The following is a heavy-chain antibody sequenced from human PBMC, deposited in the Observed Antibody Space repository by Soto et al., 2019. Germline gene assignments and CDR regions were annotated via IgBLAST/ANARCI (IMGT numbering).Heavy chain of an antibody. V-gene: IGHV4-31*01. CDR2: IYYSGST. Sequence: QVQLQESGPGLVKPSQTLSLTCTVSGGSITSGTYYWSWIRQQPGKGLEWIGYIYYSGSTSYNPSLKSLLTISPVTSTTHSHQSPSSVTAAVTAVYYCARDRSYYGSGHYYFDYWGQGILVTVSA. CDR1: GGSITSGTYY. J-gene: IGHJ4*02. D-gene: IGHD3-10*01. CDR3: ARDRSYYGSGHYYFDY.